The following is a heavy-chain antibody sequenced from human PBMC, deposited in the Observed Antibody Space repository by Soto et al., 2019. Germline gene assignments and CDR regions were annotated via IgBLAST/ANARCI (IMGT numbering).Heavy chain of an antibody. CDR3: ARDLVTGNFDY. CDR1: GFNFSSYW. CDR2: IKQDGSEK. J-gene: IGHJ4*02. Sequence: GGSLRLSCAASGFNFSSYWMSWVRQAPGKGLEWVANIKQDGSEKYYVDSVKGRFTISRDNAKNSLYLQMNSLRAEDTAVYYCARDLVTGNFDYWGQGTLVTVSS. V-gene: IGHV3-7*01. D-gene: IGHD2-21*02.